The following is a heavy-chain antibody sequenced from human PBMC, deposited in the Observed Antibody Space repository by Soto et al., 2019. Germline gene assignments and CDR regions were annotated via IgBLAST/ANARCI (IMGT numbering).Heavy chain of an antibody. CDR1: GSTFSSYA. V-gene: IGHV3-23*01. CDR3: AKDRRVTYYYDTSAYSRFDY. Sequence: GWSLRLSCAASGSTFSSYAMSWVRQAPGKGLEWVSTISTSGGRTFYADSVKGRFTISRDNSKNSLFLQMNSLRAEDTAVYYCAKDRRVTYYYDTSAYSRFDYWGQGTLGTAPQ. CDR2: ISTSGGRT. D-gene: IGHD3-22*01. J-gene: IGHJ4*02.